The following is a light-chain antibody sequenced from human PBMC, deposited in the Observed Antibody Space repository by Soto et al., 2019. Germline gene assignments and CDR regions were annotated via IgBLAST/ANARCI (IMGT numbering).Light chain of an antibody. CDR2: DND. V-gene: IGLV1-51*01. CDR1: SSNIGNHY. CDR3: GTWDTSLRTGWV. Sequence: QSVLTQPPSMSAAPGQTVTISCSGGSSNIGNHYVSWYQQVPGTAPKLLIYDNDKRPSGIPDRFSGSKSGTSATLAITGLHTGDEGDYYCGTWDTSLRTGWVFGGGTKVTVL. J-gene: IGLJ3*02.